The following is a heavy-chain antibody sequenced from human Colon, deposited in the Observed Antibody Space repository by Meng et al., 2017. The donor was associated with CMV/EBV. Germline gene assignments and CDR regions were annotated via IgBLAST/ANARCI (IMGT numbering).Heavy chain of an antibody. D-gene: IGHD4/OR15-4a*01. CDR1: GVSIRTHY. J-gene: IGHJ4*02. CDR2: MYYTGKT. CDR3: AREDYGVGSFDY. Sequence: SETLSLTCTVFGVSIRTHYYNWIRQAPGKRSEWIAYMYYTGKTNSNPSLKSRVSVSMDTSKNQLSLKLDSVTAADTAVYYCAREDYGVGSFDYWGQGMLVTVSS. V-gene: IGHV4-59*11.